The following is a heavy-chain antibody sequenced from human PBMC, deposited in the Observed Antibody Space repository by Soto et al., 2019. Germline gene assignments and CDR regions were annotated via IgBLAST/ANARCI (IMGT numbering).Heavy chain of an antibody. Sequence: EVQVVEAGGGLVKPGGSRRLSCATSGFSFSTYDMNWVRQAPGKGLEWVSSINGRSNYKYYTDLVKGRFASSRDNPKNSLYLQMDSLRVGDTAVYYCVREDGLVGSNSAFDYWGQGTLVTVSS. CDR1: GFSFSTYD. D-gene: IGHD1-26*01. J-gene: IGHJ4*02. V-gene: IGHV3-21*02. CDR2: INGRSNYK. CDR3: VREDGLVGSNSAFDY.